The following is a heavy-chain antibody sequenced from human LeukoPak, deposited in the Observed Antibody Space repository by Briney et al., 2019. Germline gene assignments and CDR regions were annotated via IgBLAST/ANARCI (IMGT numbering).Heavy chain of an antibody. V-gene: IGHV1-3*01. Sequence: ASVKVSCKASGYTFTTYAIHWVRQAPGQRLEWMGWINAGNGNTKYSQKFQGRVTITRDTSASTAYMELRSLRSDDTAVYYCAREYYYDSSGSYGDALDIWGQGTMVTVSS. CDR2: INAGNGNT. CDR3: AREYYYDSSGSYGDALDI. CDR1: GYTFTTYA. J-gene: IGHJ3*02. D-gene: IGHD3-22*01.